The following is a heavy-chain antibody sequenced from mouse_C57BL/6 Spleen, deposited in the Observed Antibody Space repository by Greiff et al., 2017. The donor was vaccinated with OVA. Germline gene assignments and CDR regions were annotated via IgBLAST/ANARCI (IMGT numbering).Heavy chain of an antibody. D-gene: IGHD2-3*01. CDR2: FSPGSGSI. CDR3: ARNEERTPDCYSNYAMDY. J-gene: IGHJ4*01. V-gene: IGHV1-62-2*01. Sequence: QVQLHQSGAGLVKPGASVKLSCTASGYTFTEYPIHWVRQGPGQGLEWVGWFSPGSGSIKYNRKFNDKDTLTADKSSSTVYMKISRLTSEDSVVYFCARNEERTPDCYSNYAMDYWGQGTSVTVSS. CDR1: GYTFTEYP.